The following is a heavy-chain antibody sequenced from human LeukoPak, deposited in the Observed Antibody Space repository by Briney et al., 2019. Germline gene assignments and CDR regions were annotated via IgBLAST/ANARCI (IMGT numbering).Heavy chain of an antibody. J-gene: IGHJ4*02. V-gene: IGHV4/OR15-8*01. CDR1: TDSTTSNW. D-gene: IGHD1-26*01. CDR2: VYKSRST. Sequence: PSEALSLTCGVNTDSTTSNWWSWVRQPPGKGLEWIGEVYKSRSTNYYPSLQSRVTISIDKSKNHIALELTSVTAADTAVYYCAREIVGAPTPGAYWGQGALVTVS. CDR3: AREIVGAPTPGAY.